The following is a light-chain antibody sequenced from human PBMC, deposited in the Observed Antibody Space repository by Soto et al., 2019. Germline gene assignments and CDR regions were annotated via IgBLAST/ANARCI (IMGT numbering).Light chain of an antibody. CDR1: SSDVGSYNL. CDR2: EGS. J-gene: IGLJ2*01. V-gene: IGLV2-23*01. Sequence: QSALTHPASVSGYPGQSITISCTGTSSDVGSYNLVSWYQQHPGKAPKLMIYEGSKRPSGVSNRFSGSKSGNTASLTISGLQAEDEADYYCCSYAGSSMVFGGGTKVTVL. CDR3: CSYAGSSMV.